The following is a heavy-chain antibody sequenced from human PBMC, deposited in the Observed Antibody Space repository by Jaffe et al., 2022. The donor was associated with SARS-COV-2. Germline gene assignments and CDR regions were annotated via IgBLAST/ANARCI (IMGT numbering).Heavy chain of an antibody. CDR2: ISWNSANL. V-gene: IGHV3-9*01. CDR3: VKDRGASAAAPLAFDI. J-gene: IGHJ3*02. D-gene: IGHD6-13*01. Sequence: EVQLVESGGGLVQAGRSLRLSCVGSGFTFDDYAMHWVRQAPGKGLEWVSGISWNSANLGYAGSVKGRFTISRDNTKNSLYLQMNSLRLEDTALFYCVKDRGASAAAPLAFDIWGQGTMVTVSS. CDR1: GFTFDDYA.